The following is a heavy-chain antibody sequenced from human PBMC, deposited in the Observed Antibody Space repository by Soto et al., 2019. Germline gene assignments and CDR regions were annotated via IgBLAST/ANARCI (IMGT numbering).Heavy chain of an antibody. J-gene: IGHJ4*02. CDR2: INHSGST. Sequence: SETLSLTCAVYGGSFSGYYWSWIRQPPGKGLERIGEINHSGSTNYNPSLKSRVTISVDTSKNQFSLKLSSVTAADTAVYYCATGGRKYQHLKYWGQGTLVTVSS. CDR3: ATGGRKYQHLKY. CDR1: GGSFSGYY. V-gene: IGHV4-34*01. D-gene: IGHD2-2*01.